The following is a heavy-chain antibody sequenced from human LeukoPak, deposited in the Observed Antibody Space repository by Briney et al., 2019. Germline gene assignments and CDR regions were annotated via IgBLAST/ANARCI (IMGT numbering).Heavy chain of an antibody. J-gene: IGHJ5*02. CDR1: GYTFTGYY. V-gene: IGHV7-4-1*02. CDR3: ARELAVADPWFDP. CDR2: INTNTGNP. D-gene: IGHD6-19*01. Sequence: ASVKVSCKASGYTFTGYYMHWVRQAPGQGLEWMGWINTNTGNPTYAQGFTGRFVFSLDTSVSTAYLQISSLKAEDTAVYYCARELAVADPWFDPWGQGTLVTVSS.